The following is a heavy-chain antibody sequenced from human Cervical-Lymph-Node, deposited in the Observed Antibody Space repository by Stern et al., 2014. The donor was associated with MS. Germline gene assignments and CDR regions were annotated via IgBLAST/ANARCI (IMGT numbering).Heavy chain of an antibody. D-gene: IGHD5-24*01. Sequence: VQLEESGPGLEKPSETLTLTCTVSGGTISGYDIRWIRQPPGKGLEWIGQIYYSGSTNYNPPLKSRGSISIDTPKNQFSLKLSSVTAADTAVYYCARSRDAYSPLAYWGQGALVTVSS. J-gene: IGHJ4*02. CDR3: ARSRDAYSPLAY. CDR1: GGTISGYD. V-gene: IGHV4-59*01. CDR2: IYYSGST.